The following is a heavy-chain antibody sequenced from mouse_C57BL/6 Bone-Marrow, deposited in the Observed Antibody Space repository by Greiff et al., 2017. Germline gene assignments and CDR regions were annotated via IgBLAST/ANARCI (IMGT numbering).Heavy chain of an antibody. CDR2: IRYDGSN. CDR1: GYSITSGYY. CDR3: ARGET. Sequence: EVKLQESGPGLVKPSQSLSLTCSVTGYSITSGYYWNWIRQFPGNKLEWMGYIRYDGSNNYNPSLKNRISITRDTSKNQFFLKLNSVTTEDTATYYCARGETWGQGTTLTVSS. V-gene: IGHV3-6*01. J-gene: IGHJ2*01.